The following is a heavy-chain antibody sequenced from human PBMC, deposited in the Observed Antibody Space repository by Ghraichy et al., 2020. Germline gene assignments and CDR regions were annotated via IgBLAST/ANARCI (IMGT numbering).Heavy chain of an antibody. CDR3: ARDLGHHYYYGMDV. V-gene: IGHV4-59*01. CDR2: IYYSGST. CDR1: GGSISSYY. D-gene: IGHD3-16*01. J-gene: IGHJ6*02. Sequence: SETLSLTCTVSGGSISSYYWSWIRQPPGKGLEWIGYIYYSGSTNYNPSLKSRVTISVDTSKNQFSLKLSSVTAADTAVYYCARDLGHHYYYGMDVWGQGTTVTVSS.